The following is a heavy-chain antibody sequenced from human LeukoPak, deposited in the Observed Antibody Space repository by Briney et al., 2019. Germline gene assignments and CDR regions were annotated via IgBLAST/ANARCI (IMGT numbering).Heavy chain of an antibody. CDR2: VRPEGNDK. V-gene: IGHV3-30*02. D-gene: IGHD3-22*01. CDR1: GFTFNKDG. J-gene: IGHJ4*02. Sequence: GGSLRLSCAASGFTFNKDGMHWVRQAPGKGLEWVTYVRPEGNDKYYADSVKGRFSISRDNTKNTVYLQMNSLRGEDTAVYYCARDVKIYYYDSSPDYWGQGTLVTVSS. CDR3: ARDVKIYYYDSSPDY.